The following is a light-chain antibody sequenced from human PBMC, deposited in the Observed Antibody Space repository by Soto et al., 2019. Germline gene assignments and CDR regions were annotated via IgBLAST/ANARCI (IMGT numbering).Light chain of an antibody. CDR1: QSVSTSH. J-gene: IGKJ1*01. V-gene: IGKV3-20*01. Sequence: EIVLTQSPGTLSLSPGERATLSCRASQSVSTSHLAWYQQKPGQAPRLLIYGASSRATGIPDRFSGSGSGTDFTLTISRLESEDFAVYYCQQYGNSRAFGQGTKVEIK. CDR2: GAS. CDR3: QQYGNSRA.